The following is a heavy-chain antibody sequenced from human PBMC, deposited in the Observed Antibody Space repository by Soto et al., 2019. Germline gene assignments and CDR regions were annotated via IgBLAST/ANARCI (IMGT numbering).Heavy chain of an antibody. J-gene: IGHJ5*02. CDR1: GGTFSSYG. V-gene: IGHV1-18*01. CDR3: ARNWNYAWFDP. D-gene: IGHD1-7*01. CDR2: ISAYNGNT. Sequence: ASVKVSCKASGGTFSSYGISWVRQAPGQGLEWMGWISAYNGNTNYAQKLQGRVTMTTDTSTSTAYMELRSLRSDDTAVYYCARNWNYAWFDPWGQGTLVTVSS.